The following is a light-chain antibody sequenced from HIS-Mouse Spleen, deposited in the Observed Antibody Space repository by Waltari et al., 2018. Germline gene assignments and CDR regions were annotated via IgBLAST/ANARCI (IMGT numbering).Light chain of an antibody. CDR1: SSDVGIYNP. CDR3: CSYAGSSTLV. J-gene: IGLJ3*02. V-gene: IGLV2-23*01. Sequence: QSALTQPASVSGSPGQSITIPCTGTSSDVGIYNPVSWYQQHPGKAPKLIIYEGSKRPSGVSNRFSGSKSGNTASLTISGLQAEDEADYYCCSYAGSSTLVFGGGTKLTVL. CDR2: EGS.